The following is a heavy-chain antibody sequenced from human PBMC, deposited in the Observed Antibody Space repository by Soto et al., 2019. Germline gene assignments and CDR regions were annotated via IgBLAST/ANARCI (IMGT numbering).Heavy chain of an antibody. V-gene: IGHV1-18*04. CDR2: ISAYNGNT. CDR1: GYTFSSYI. J-gene: IGHJ4*02. CDR3: PSHMPAPDQLVVFPTAFDY. D-gene: IGHD2-8*02. Sequence: GASVKVSCKTPGYTFSSYIITWVRQAPGQGLEWMGWISAYNGNTKYAQKLQGRLTLTTDTSTSTADMELRSLISDDTAVYSCPSHMPAPDQLVVFPTAFDYWGPGTLVTVSS.